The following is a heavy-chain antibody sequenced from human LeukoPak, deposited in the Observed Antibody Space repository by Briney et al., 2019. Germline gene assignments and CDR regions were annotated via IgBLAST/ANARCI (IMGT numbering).Heavy chain of an antibody. D-gene: IGHD3-10*01. CDR1: GFTFSSYE. CDR3: ARVRRGSGSNKFDS. CDR2: ISSSGSTI. J-gene: IGHJ4*02. V-gene: IGHV3-48*03. Sequence: TGGSLRLSCAASGFTFSSYEMNWVRQAPGKGLEWVSYISSSGSTIYYADSVKGRFIISRDNAKNSLYLQMNGLRAEDTAVYYRARVRRGSGSNKFDSWGQGTLVTVSS.